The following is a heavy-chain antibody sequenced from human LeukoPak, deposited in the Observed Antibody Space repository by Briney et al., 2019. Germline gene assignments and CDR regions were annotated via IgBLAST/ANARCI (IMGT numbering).Heavy chain of an antibody. CDR1: DGSFSDYY. D-gene: IGHD6-19*01. CDR2: INHSGST. Sequence: PSENLSLTCTVYDGSFSDYYWSWIRQPPGKGLEWIEEINHSGSTNYNPSLKSRVTISVDTSKNQFSLKLSSVTAADTAVYYCARGGRQWLLSSPYGMDVWGQGTTVTVSS. J-gene: IGHJ6*02. CDR3: ARGGRQWLLSSPYGMDV. V-gene: IGHV4-34*01.